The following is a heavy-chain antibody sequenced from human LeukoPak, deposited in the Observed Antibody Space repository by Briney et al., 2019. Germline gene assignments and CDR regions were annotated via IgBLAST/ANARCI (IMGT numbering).Heavy chain of an antibody. V-gene: IGHV3-15*01. CDR3: TWVGARYYFDY. CDR1: GFTFNHAW. Sequence: GGSLRLSCAASGFTFNHAWMSWVRQAPGKRLEWVGRIKSRTNGGTTDYAAPVKGRFTISRDDSKNTLYPQMNSLKTEDTAVYYCTWVGARYYFDYWGQGTLVTVSS. J-gene: IGHJ4*02. D-gene: IGHD1-26*01. CDR2: IKSRTNGGTT.